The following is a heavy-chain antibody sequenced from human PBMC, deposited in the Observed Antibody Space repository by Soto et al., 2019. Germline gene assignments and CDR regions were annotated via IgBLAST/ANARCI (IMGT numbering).Heavy chain of an antibody. J-gene: IGHJ6*02. CDR1: GGTFSSYA. D-gene: IGHD6-13*01. V-gene: IGHV1-69*06. Sequence: QVQLVQSGAEVKKPGSSVKVSCKASGGTFSSYAISWVRQAPGQGLEWMGGIIPIFGTANYAQKFQGRVTITADKSTSTAYMELSSLRCEDTAVYYCARDPSPGIAAQYYYYGMDVWGQGTTVTVSS. CDR3: ARDPSPGIAAQYYYYGMDV. CDR2: IIPIFGTA.